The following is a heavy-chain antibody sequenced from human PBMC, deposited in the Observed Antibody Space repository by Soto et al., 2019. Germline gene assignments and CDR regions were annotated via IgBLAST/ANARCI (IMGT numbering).Heavy chain of an antibody. V-gene: IGHV4-34*01. D-gene: IGHD4-17*01. CDR2: INHSGST. CDR3: ARRYGVYFDY. Sequence: SETLSLTCAVYGVSFSGYYWSWIRQPPGKGLEWIGEINHSGSTNYNPSLKSRVTISVDTSKNQFSLKLSSVTAADTAMYYCARRYGVYFDYWGQGTLVTVSS. CDR1: GVSFSGYY. J-gene: IGHJ4*02.